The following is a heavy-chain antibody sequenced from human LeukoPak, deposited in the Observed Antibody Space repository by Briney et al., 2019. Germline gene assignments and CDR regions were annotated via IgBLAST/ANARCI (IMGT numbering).Heavy chain of an antibody. J-gene: IGHJ4*02. CDR2: IYFGGSV. V-gene: IGHV4-39*07. Sequence: SETLSLTCTASGGSISTNNYHWGWIRQAPGKGLEWIGSIYFGGSVNYNPSLKSRVTISVDTSKNQFSLKLSSVTAADTAVYYCAREPVAGNQAYFDYWGQGTLVTVSS. CDR3: AREPVAGNQAYFDY. D-gene: IGHD6-19*01. CDR1: GGSISTNNYH.